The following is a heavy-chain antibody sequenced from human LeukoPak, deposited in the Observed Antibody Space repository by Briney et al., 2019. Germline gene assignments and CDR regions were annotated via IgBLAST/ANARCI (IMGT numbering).Heavy chain of an antibody. J-gene: IGHJ4*02. CDR3: ARSETTVAPFVY. Sequence: SHTLSLTCAISGDSVSSNSTAWNWIRQSPSRGLEWLGRTYYRSKWYNDYAVSVKSRITINPDPSKNQVSLQVNSVTPEDTAVYYCARSETTVAPFVYWGQGTLVTVSS. D-gene: IGHD4-23*01. CDR2: TYYRSKWYN. V-gene: IGHV6-1*01. CDR1: GDSVSSNSTA.